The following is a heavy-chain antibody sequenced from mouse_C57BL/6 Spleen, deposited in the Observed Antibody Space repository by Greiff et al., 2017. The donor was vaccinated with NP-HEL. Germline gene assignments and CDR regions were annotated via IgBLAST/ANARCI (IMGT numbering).Heavy chain of an antibody. CDR1: GFNIKDYY. V-gene: IGHV14-1*01. CDR3: TAAQATRGYFDY. Sequence: EVQLQQSGAELVRPGASVKLSCTASGFNIKDYYMHWVKQRPEQGLEWIGRIDPEDGGTEYDPKFQGKATLTADTSSNTAYMQLSSLTSADTAVYYCTAAQATRGYFDYWGQGTTLTVSS. J-gene: IGHJ2*01. D-gene: IGHD3-2*02. CDR2: IDPEDGGT.